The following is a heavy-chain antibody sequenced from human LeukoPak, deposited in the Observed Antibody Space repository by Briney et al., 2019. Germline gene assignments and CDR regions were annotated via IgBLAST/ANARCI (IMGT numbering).Heavy chain of an antibody. CDR3: ERGGSYGDTSGYRADF. CDR1: GFRFSYYY. Sequence: PGGSLRLSCAASGFRFSYYYMNWFRQTPGKGPEWLSYISNSGYSIQYAHSVRGRFTISRNNDKNSLYLQMNSLRVEDTAVYYGERGGSYGDTSGYRADFWGQGTLVTVSS. D-gene: IGHD3-22*01. V-gene: IGHV3-11*01. J-gene: IGHJ4*02. CDR2: ISNSGYSI.